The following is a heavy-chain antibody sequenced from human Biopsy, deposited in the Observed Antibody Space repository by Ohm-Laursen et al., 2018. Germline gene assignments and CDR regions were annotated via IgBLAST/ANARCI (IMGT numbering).Heavy chain of an antibody. CDR1: GGSISIDY. CDR3: ARDSGILNYGNFKYYHYYGMDV. D-gene: IGHD4-11*01. CDR2: IYYSVMT. J-gene: IGHJ6*02. Sequence: SETLSLTCTVSGGSISIDYWSWIRQPPGKGLEWIGHIYYSVMTNYNPSLQSRVSISVDTSRNQVSLTLRSVTAADTAVYYCARDSGILNYGNFKYYHYYGMDVWGQGTKVTVSS. V-gene: IGHV4-59*01.